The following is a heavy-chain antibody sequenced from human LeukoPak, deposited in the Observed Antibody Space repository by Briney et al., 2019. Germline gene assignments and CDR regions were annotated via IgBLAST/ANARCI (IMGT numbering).Heavy chain of an antibody. CDR3: ARHVPAAGHALDY. CDR2: IYYSGST. CDR1: GGSISSSSYY. Sequence: SETLSLTCTVSGGSISSSSYYWGWIRQPPGKGLEWIGSIYYSGSTYYNPSLNSRVTISVDTSKNQFSLKLSSVTAADTAVYYCARHVPAAGHALDYWGQGTLVTVSS. V-gene: IGHV4-39*01. D-gene: IGHD6-13*01. J-gene: IGHJ4*02.